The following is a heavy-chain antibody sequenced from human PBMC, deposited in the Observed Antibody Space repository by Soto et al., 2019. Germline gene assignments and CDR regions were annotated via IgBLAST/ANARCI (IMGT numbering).Heavy chain of an antibody. CDR3: ARGRGVTYYFDY. D-gene: IGHD2-21*02. CDR2: IYHSGST. Sequence: SETLSLTCAVSGGSISSGGYSWSWIRQPPGKGLEWIGYIYHSGSTYYNPSLKSRVTISVDRSKNQFSLKLSSVAAADTAVYYCARGRGVTYYFDYWGQGTLVTVSS. CDR1: GGSISSGGYS. V-gene: IGHV4-30-2*01. J-gene: IGHJ4*02.